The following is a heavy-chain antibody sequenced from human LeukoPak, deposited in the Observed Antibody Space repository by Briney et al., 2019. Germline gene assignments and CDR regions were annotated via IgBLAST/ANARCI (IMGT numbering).Heavy chain of an antibody. CDR1: GGSISSSSYY. CDR2: IYYSGST. D-gene: IGHD6-19*01. J-gene: IGHJ4*02. CDR3: AREGGGWYGGFGY. V-gene: IGHV4-39*07. Sequence: SETLSLTCTVSGGSISSSSYYWGWIRQPPGKGLEWIGSIYYSGSTYYNPSLKSRVTITVDTSKNQFSLKLSSVTAADTAVYYCAREGGGWYGGFGYWGQGTLVTVSS.